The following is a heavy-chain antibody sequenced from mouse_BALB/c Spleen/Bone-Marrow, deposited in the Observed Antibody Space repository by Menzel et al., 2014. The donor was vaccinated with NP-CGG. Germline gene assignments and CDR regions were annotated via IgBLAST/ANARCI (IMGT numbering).Heavy chain of an antibody. V-gene: IGHV5-17*02. D-gene: IGHD2-4*01. Sequence: VQLKESGGGLVQPGGSRKLSCAASGFTFSSFGMHWVRQAPEKGLEWVAYISSGSSTIYYADTEKGRFTISRDNPKNTLFLQMTSLRSEDTAMYYCTRKGALITHYYAMDYWGQGTSVTVSS. CDR1: GFTFSSFG. CDR3: TRKGALITHYYAMDY. CDR2: ISSGSSTI. J-gene: IGHJ4*01.